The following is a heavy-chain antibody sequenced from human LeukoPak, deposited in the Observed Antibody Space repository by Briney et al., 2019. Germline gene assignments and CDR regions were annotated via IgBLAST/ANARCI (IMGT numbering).Heavy chain of an antibody. V-gene: IGHV4-4*07. Sequence: PSETLSLTCTVSGGSISSYYWSWIRQPAGKGLEWIGRIYTSGSTNYNPSLKSRVTMSVDTSKNQFSLKLSSVTAADTAVYYCTRARITKVRGVENYFDYWGQGTLVTVSS. CDR3: TRARITKVRGVENYFDY. D-gene: IGHD3-10*01. J-gene: IGHJ4*02. CDR1: GGSISSYY. CDR2: IYTSGST.